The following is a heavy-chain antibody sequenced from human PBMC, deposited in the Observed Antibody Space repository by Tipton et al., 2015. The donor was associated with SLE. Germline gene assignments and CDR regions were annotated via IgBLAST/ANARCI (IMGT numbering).Heavy chain of an antibody. Sequence: TLSLTCTVSGGSISSHYWSWIRQPAGKGLEWIGYIYTSGSTNYNPSLKSRVTISVDTSKNQFSLKLSSVTAADTAVYYCARGGRYSSSWTGFDYWGQGTLVTVSS. CDR2: IYTSGST. CDR1: GGSISSHY. D-gene: IGHD6-13*01. J-gene: IGHJ4*02. CDR3: ARGGRYSSSWTGFDY. V-gene: IGHV4-59*11.